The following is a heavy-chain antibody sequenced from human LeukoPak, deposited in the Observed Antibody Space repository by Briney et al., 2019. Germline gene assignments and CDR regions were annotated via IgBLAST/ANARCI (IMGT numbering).Heavy chain of an antibody. CDR1: VFAFGTYA. Sequence: GGSLRLSCAGSVFAFGTYAMSWVRQAPGRGLEGVSSISANGQATYYADSVEGRFTISRDNSKSTLYLQLNSLRAEDTPTYYCARDPYNTILYRLAHWGQGTLVTVSS. CDR2: ISANGQAT. CDR3: ARDPYNTILYRLAH. J-gene: IGHJ4*02. D-gene: IGHD3-10*01. V-gene: IGHV3-23*01.